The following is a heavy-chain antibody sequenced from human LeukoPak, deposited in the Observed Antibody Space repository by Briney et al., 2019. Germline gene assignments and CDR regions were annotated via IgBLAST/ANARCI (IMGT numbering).Heavy chain of an antibody. V-gene: IGHV3-53*01. J-gene: IGHJ4*02. CDR3: ARDRGGGTYYIT. CDR2: ISSGGTT. Sequence: PGGSLRLSCAASGFTVSDNYMTWVRQAPGKGLEWVSLISSGGTTYSADSVKGRFTISRDNAKNSLSLQMNSLRAEDTAVYYCARDRGGGTYYITWGQGTLVTVSS. D-gene: IGHD1-26*01. CDR1: GFTVSDNY.